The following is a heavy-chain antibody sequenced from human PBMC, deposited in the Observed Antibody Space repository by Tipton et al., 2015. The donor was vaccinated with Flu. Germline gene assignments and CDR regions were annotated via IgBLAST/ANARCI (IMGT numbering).Heavy chain of an antibody. CDR1: GFTISSNY. Sequence: SLRLSCAASGFTISSNYMTWVRQAPGKGLEWVSVIYTGTRTHYADSVQGRFTISRDNSKNTLYLQMNSLRAEDTAVYYCARSGYSYGYVDLWAQGTLVTVSS. CDR3: ARSGYSYGYVDL. V-gene: IGHV3-66*02. J-gene: IGHJ4*02. CDR2: IYTGTRT. D-gene: IGHD6-25*01.